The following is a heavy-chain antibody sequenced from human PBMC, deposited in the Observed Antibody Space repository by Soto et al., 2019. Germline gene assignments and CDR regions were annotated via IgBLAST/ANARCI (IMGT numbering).Heavy chain of an antibody. CDR3: AHSRCGGDCLQSYSSHYYYGMDV. D-gene: IGHD2-21*02. CDR2: IYWDDDK. CDR1: GFSLSTGGAG. J-gene: IGHJ6*02. V-gene: IGHV2-5*02. Sequence: QITLKESGPTLVKPTQTLTLTCTFSGFSLSTGGAGVGWIRQPPGEALEWLALIYWDDDKRYSPSLESRLTITKDTSKNQVVLTMTNMDPVDTATYYCAHSRCGGDCLQSYSSHYYYGMDVWGQGTTVTVSS.